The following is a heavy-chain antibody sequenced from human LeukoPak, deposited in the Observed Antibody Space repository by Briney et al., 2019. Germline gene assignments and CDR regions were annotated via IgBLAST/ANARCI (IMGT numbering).Heavy chain of an antibody. CDR1: GGTFSSYA. V-gene: IGHV1-69*04. Sequence: ASVKVSCKASGGTFSSYAINWVRQAPGQGPEWMGRIIPILGIANYAQKFQGRVTITADKSTSTAYMELSSLRSEDTAVYYCAVLGYCSGGSCYSTNHFDYWGQGTLVTVSS. CDR3: AVLGYCSGGSCYSTNHFDY. D-gene: IGHD2-15*01. CDR2: IIPILGIA. J-gene: IGHJ4*02.